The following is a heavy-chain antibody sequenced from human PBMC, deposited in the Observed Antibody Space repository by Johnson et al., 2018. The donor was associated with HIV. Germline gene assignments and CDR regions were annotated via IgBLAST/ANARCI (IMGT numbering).Heavy chain of an antibody. J-gene: IGHJ3*02. D-gene: IGHD6-6*01. Sequence: QVQLVESGGGVVQPGRSLRLSCAASGFSFSNYAMHWVRQAPGKGLEWVAIISYDGSNKYYADSVKGRFTISRDNSKNTLYLQMNSLRAEDTAVYYCAKDTRSSSGLGAFDIWGQGTMVTVSS. CDR2: ISYDGSNK. CDR1: GFSFSNYA. CDR3: AKDTRSSSGLGAFDI. V-gene: IGHV3-30*04.